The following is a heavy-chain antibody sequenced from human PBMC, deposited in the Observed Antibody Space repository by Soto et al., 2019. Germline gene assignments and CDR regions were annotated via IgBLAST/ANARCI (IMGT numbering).Heavy chain of an antibody. J-gene: IGHJ6*02. Sequence: QVHVQQSGPGLVKPSETLSLSCTVSSGPSSSHNWGWIRQPPGRGLEWIVYVYYTGGTSYNPSLKSRVTISADTSTNPISLTLSSVTAADTAVYYCVRQGIDYLHGLVDVWGQGTTVSVSS. D-gene: IGHD1-26*01. CDR2: VYYTGGT. V-gene: IGHV4-59*08. CDR1: SGPSSSHN. CDR3: VRQGIDYLHGLVDV.